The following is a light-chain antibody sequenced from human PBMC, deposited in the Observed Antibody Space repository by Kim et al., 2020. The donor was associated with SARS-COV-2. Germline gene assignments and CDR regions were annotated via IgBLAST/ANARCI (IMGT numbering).Light chain of an antibody. CDR2: DAS. J-gene: IGKJ1*01. CDR3: QQYNKWPRT. Sequence: EVVMTQSPATLSVSPGERATLSCTASQSVSSNLAWYQQKPGQAPRLLISDASTRATGIPARFSGGGSGTDFTLTINSLQSEDFAVYYCQQYNKWPRTFGQGTKVEIK. CDR1: QSVSSN. V-gene: IGKV3-15*01.